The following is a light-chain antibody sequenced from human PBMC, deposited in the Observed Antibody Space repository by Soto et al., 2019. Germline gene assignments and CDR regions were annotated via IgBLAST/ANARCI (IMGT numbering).Light chain of an antibody. Sequence: QSVLTQPPSVSGAPGQRVTISCTESSSNIGAGYDVHWYQQLPGTAPKLLIYGNNNRPSGVPDRFSGSKSGTSASLAINGLQAEDEADYYCQSYDSSLSAWVFGGGTKLTVL. CDR1: SSNIGAGYD. V-gene: IGLV1-40*01. CDR3: QSYDSSLSAWV. CDR2: GNN. J-gene: IGLJ3*02.